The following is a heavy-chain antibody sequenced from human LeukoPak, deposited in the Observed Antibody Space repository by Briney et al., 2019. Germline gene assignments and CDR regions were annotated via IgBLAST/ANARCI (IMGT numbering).Heavy chain of an antibody. CDR1: GGSISSSSYY. CDR3: ARGRRGITMVRGVAYYYGMDV. CDR2: IYYSGST. Sequence: SETLSLTCTVSGGSISSSSYYWGWIRQPPGKGLEWIGSIYYSGSTYYNPSLKSRVTISVDTSKNQFSLKLSSVTAADTAVYYCARGRRGITMVRGVAYYYGMDVWGQGTTVTVSS. J-gene: IGHJ6*02. V-gene: IGHV4-39*07. D-gene: IGHD3-10*01.